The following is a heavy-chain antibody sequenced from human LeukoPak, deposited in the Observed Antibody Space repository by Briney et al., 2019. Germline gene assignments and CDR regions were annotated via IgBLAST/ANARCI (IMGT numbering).Heavy chain of an antibody. Sequence: PSETLSLTCAVYGGSFSGYYWSWIRQPPGKGLEWIGEINHSGGTNYNPSLKSRVTISVDTSKNQFSLKLSSVTAADTAVYYCARVPHYYDILTGHLDYWGQGTLVTVSS. D-gene: IGHD3-9*01. V-gene: IGHV4-34*01. CDR3: ARVPHYYDILTGHLDY. CDR2: INHSGGT. CDR1: GGSFSGYY. J-gene: IGHJ4*02.